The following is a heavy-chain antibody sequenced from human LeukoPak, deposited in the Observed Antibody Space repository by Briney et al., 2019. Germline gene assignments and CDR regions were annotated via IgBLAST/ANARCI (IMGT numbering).Heavy chain of an antibody. J-gene: IGHJ6*03. CDR2: ISSSGSTI. V-gene: IGHV3-48*03. CDR3: ARAPSSGLYYYYYYYMDV. CDR1: GFTFSSYE. D-gene: IGHD3-10*01. Sequence: AGGSLRLSCAASGFTFSSYEMNWVRQAPGKGLEWVSYISSSGSTIYYADSVKGRFTISRDNAKNSLYLQMNSLRAEDTAVYYCARAPSSGLYYYYYYYMDVWGKGTTVTISS.